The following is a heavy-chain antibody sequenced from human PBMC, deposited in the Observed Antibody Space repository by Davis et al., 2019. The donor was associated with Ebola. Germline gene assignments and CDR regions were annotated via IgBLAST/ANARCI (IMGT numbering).Heavy chain of an antibody. CDR3: ARQGPVGAIAPFDY. V-gene: IGHV5-10-1*01. CDR2: IDPSDSYT. CDR1: GYSFTSYW. J-gene: IGHJ4*02. D-gene: IGHD1-26*01. Sequence: KVSCKGSGYSFTSYWISWVRQMPGKGLEWMGRIDPSDSYTNYSPSFQGHVTISADKSISTAYLQWSSLKASDTAMYYCARQGPVGAIAPFDYWGQGTLVTVSS.